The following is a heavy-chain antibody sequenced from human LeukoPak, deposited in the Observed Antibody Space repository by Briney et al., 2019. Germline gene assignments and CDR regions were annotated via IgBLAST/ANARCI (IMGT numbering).Heavy chain of an antibody. V-gene: IGHV4-59*01. CDR2: IYYSGST. J-gene: IGHJ4*02. Sequence: SXXLSLTCTVSGGSISSYYWSWIRQPPGKGLEWIGYIYYSGSTNYNPSLKSRVTISVHTSKNQFSLKLSSVTAADTAVYYCASTVYGSGSYYFDYWGQGTLVTVSS. CDR3: ASTVYGSGSYYFDY. D-gene: IGHD3-10*01. CDR1: GGSISSYY.